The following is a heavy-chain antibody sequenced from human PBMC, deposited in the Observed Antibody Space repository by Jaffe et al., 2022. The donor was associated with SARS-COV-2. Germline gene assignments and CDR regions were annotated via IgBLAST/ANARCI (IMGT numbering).Heavy chain of an antibody. CDR3: TTDRFDFWSGYSSEIFDY. V-gene: IGHV3-15*01. CDR2: IKSKTDGGTT. D-gene: IGHD3-3*01. Sequence: EVQLVESGGGLVKPGGSLRLSCAASGFTFSNAWMSWVRQAPGKGLEWVGRIKSKTDGGTTDYAAPVKGRFTISRDDSKNTLYLQMNSLKTEDTAVYYCTTDRFDFWSGYSSEIFDYWGQGTLVTVSS. CDR1: GFTFSNAW. J-gene: IGHJ4*02.